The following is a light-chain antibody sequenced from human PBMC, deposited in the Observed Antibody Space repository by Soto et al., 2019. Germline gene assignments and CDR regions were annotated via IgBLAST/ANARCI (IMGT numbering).Light chain of an antibody. CDR3: SSYGSTRTRYV. J-gene: IGLJ1*01. Sequence: QSALTQPASVSGSPGQSITISFTGTSSDVGGYNYVSWYQQHPGKAPKLMIYEVSNRPSGVSNRFSGSKSGNTASLTISGLPAEDEDDYFCSSYGSTRTRYVFGTGTKVTVL. CDR2: EVS. V-gene: IGLV2-14*01. CDR1: SSDVGGYNY.